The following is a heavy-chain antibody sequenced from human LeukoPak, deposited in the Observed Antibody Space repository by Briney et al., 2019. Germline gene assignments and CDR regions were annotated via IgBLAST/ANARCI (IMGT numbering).Heavy chain of an antibody. D-gene: IGHD6-13*01. V-gene: IGHV3-23*01. J-gene: IGHJ4*02. Sequence: PGGSLRLSCAASGFTFSNNAMSWVRQAPGKGLEWVSSISGLRGSGGDTYHADSVNGPVAISRDNSKNPLYLQMNSLRAEDTAVYYCARVDPGAAAAIDYWGQGTLVTVSS. CDR3: ARVDPGAAAAIDY. CDR2: ISGLRGSGGDT. CDR1: GFTFSNNA.